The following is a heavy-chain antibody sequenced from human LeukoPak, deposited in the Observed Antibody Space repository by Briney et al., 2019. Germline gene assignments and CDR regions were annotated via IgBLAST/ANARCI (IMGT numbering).Heavy chain of an antibody. J-gene: IGHJ3*02. Sequence: ASVKVSCKASGYTFTSYDINWVRQATGQGLEWMGWMNPNSGNTGYAQKFQGRVTMTRNTSISTAYMELSSLRSEDTAVYYCARVPMATIAFDIWGQGTMVTVSS. CDR1: GYTFTSYD. CDR3: ARVPMATIAFDI. D-gene: IGHD5-24*01. CDR2: MNPNSGNT. V-gene: IGHV1-8*01.